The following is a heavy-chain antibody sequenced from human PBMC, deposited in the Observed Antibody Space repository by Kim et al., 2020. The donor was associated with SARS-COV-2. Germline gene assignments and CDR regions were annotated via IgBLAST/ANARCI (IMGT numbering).Heavy chain of an antibody. CDR3: ARVLTYYDSTDYYYPNAFXI. D-gene: IGHD3-22*01. Sequence: SETLSLTCTVSGASVNSGDYYWGWIRQPPGKGLEWIGHNYYSGSTYYNPSLKSRITMSVDSSKNHFSLTLSSVTAADTAMYYCARVLTYYDSTDYYYPNAFXIWGQGTMVTVSS. CDR2: NYYSGST. V-gene: IGHV4-30-4*01. CDR1: GASVNSGDYY. J-gene: IGHJ3*02.